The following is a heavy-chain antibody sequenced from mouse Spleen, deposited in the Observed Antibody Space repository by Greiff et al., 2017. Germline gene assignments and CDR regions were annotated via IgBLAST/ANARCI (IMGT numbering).Heavy chain of an antibody. CDR2: IYPGSGNT. CDR3: ARSALFITTATAWFAY. D-gene: IGHD1-2*01. J-gene: IGHJ3*01. Sequence: VQLQQSGPELVKPGASVKISCKASGYSFTSYYIHWVKQRPGQGLEWIGWIYPGSGNTKYNEKFKGKATLTADTSSSTAYMQLSSLTSEDSAVYYCARSALFITTATAWFAYWGQGTLVTVSA. CDR1: GYSFTSYY. V-gene: IGHV1-66*01.